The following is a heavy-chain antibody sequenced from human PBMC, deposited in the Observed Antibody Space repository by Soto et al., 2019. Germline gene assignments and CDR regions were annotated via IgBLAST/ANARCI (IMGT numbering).Heavy chain of an antibody. V-gene: IGHV6-1*01. J-gene: IGHJ6*03. CDR3: ARARCSSTSCPRFYYYYYYMDV. CDR1: GDSVSSNSAA. Sequence: SQTLSLTCVISGDSVSSNSAAWNWIRQSPSRGLEWLGRTYYRSKWYNDYAVSVKSRITINPDTSKNQFSLQLNSVTPEDTAVYYCARARCSSTSCPRFYYYYYYMDVWGKGTTVTVSS. D-gene: IGHD2-2*01. CDR2: TYYRSKWYN.